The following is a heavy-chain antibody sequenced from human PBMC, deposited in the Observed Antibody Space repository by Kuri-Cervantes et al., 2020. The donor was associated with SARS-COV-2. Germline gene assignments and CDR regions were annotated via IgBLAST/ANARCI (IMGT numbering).Heavy chain of an antibody. CDR2: ISHDGKNE. Sequence: GGSLRLSCAASGFNFSRTDMHWVRQAPGKGLEWVAVISHDGKNEKCIASGKGRFIISRDNSQNTLYLHMKSLRSEDTAMYYCAKDRVGVQDFWGQGTLVTVSS. V-gene: IGHV3-30*18. CDR1: GFNFSRTD. CDR3: AKDRVGVQDF. D-gene: IGHD2-21*01. J-gene: IGHJ4*02.